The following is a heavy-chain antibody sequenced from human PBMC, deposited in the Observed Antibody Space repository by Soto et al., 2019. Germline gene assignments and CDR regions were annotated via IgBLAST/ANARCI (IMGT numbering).Heavy chain of an antibody. Sequence: GASVKVSCKASGYTFTRYAMHWVRQAPGQRLEWMGWINAGNGNTKYSQKFQGRVTITRDSSASTAYMELSGLRSEDTAVYYCARLEIFGVLMTNHYYYGMDVWGQGTTVTVSS. CDR2: INAGNGNT. CDR1: GYTFTRYA. CDR3: ARLEIFGVLMTNHYYYGMDV. D-gene: IGHD3-3*01. V-gene: IGHV1-3*01. J-gene: IGHJ6*02.